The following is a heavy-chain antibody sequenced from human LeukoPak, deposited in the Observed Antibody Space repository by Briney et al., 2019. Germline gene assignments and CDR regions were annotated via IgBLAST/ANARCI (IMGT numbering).Heavy chain of an antibody. J-gene: IGHJ2*01. CDR1: GFTFSSYA. CDR2: ISDSGDGT. Sequence: PGGSLRLSCAASGFTFSSYAMSWVRQAPGKGLEWVSAISDSGDGTYYADSVKGRFTISRDNSKNTVYLQMNSLRAEDTAVYYCARDSGRRYFDLWGRGTLVTVSS. CDR3: ARDSGRRYFDL. V-gene: IGHV3-23*01. D-gene: IGHD6-19*01.